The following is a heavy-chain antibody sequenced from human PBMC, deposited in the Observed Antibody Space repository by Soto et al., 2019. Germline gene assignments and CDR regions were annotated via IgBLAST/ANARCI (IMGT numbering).Heavy chain of an antibody. Sequence: ASVKVSCKASGYTFTGYYMHWVRQAPGQGLKWMGWINPNSGGTNYAQKFQGRVTMTRDTSISTAYMELSRLRSDDTAVYYCASQGLYSIDGYYYYYYGMDVWGQGTTVTVSS. V-gene: IGHV1-2*02. CDR1: GYTFTGYY. J-gene: IGHJ6*02. CDR3: ASQGLYSIDGYYYYYYGMDV. CDR2: INPNSGGT. D-gene: IGHD2-8*01.